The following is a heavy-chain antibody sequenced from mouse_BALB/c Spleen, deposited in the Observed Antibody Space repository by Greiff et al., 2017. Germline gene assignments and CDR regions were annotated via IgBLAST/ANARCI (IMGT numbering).Heavy chain of an antibody. CDR1: GYTFTSYT. D-gene: IGHD1-2*01. J-gene: IGHJ3*01. V-gene: IGHV1-4*01. CDR3: ARNYYGYEGFAY. Sequence: QVQLKQSGAELGRPGTSVKISCKASGYTFTSYTMHWVKQRPGQGLEWIGYINPSSGYTNYNQKFKDKATLTADKSSSTAYMQLSSLTSEDSAVYYCARNYYGYEGFAYWGQGTLVTVSA. CDR2: INPSSGYT.